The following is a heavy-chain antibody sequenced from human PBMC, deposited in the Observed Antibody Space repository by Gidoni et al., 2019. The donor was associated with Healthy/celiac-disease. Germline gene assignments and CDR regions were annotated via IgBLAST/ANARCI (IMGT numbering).Heavy chain of an antibody. CDR3: ARGVRFLEWFRYYYYYMDV. CDR2: RNPNSGNT. J-gene: IGHJ6*03. CDR1: GYTFPSYD. D-gene: IGHD3-3*01. Sequence: QVQLVQSGAGVKKPGAPVKVSFKASGYTFPSYDINWVRQATGQGLEWMGWRNPNSGNTGYAQKFQGRVTMTRNTSISTAYMELSSLRSEDTAVYYCARGVRFLEWFRYYYYYMDVWGKGTTVTVSS. V-gene: IGHV1-8*01.